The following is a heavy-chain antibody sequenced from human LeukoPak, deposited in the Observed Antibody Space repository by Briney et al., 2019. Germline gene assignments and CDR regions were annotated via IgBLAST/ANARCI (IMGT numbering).Heavy chain of an antibody. V-gene: IGHV1-69*05. CDR2: IIPIFGTA. D-gene: IGHD6-19*01. CDR3: ARGGSGWSYYYYMDV. CDR1: GGTFSSYA. J-gene: IGHJ6*03. Sequence: SVKVSCKASGGTFSSYAISWVRQAPGQGLEWMGGIIPIFGTANYAQKFQGRVTISTDESTSTAYMELSSLRSEDTAVYYCARGGSGWSYYYYMDVWGKGTTVTVSS.